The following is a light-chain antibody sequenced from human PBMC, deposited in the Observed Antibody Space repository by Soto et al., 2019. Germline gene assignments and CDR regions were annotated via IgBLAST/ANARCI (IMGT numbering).Light chain of an antibody. CDR2: DVS. J-gene: IGLJ1*01. Sequence: QSVLTQPRSVSGSPGQPVTISCTGTSSDVGDYNYVSWYQQHPGKAPKLMIYDVSKRPSGVPDRFSGSKSANTASLTISGLQTEDEADYYCCSYAGTYSFVFGTGTMVTV. CDR3: CSYAGTYSFV. V-gene: IGLV2-11*01. CDR1: SSDVGDYNY.